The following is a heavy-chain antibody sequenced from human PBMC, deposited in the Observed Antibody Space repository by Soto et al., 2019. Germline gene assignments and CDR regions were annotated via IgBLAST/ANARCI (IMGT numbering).Heavy chain of an antibody. V-gene: IGHV3-15*01. CDR3: ATLGGNLGAFDY. Sequence: SGVPMRLLCAVSGCTFSNLWIRCISQDPEKGLVWVGRSKSSADGGPADHAAPATGRLAISRDDSKNTLYLQMNSLKTEDTAVYYCATLGGNLGAFDYWGQGTLVTVSS. J-gene: IGHJ4*02. CDR1: GCTFSNLW. CDR2: SKSSADGGPA. D-gene: IGHD3-16*01.